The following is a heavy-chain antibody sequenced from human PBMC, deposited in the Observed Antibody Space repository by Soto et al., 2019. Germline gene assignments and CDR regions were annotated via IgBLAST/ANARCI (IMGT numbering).Heavy chain of an antibody. CDR3: ARGRSRAFDI. Sequence: ASVKVSCKASGYTFSGYYMHWVRQAPGQGLEWMGWISPNSDDTKYAQKFQGWFTMTRDMSISTDYMEVSRLRSDDTAVYYCARGRSRAFDIWGQGTMVTVSS. J-gene: IGHJ3*02. V-gene: IGHV1-2*04. CDR2: ISPNSDDT. CDR1: GYTFSGYY.